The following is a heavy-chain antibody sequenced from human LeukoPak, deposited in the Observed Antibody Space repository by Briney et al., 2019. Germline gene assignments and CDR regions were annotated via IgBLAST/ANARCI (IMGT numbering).Heavy chain of an antibody. V-gene: IGHV1-24*01. D-gene: IGHD2-2*02. Sequence: ASVKVSCKVSGYTLTELSMHWVRQAPGKGLEWMGGFDPEEGETIYAQKFQGRVTMTEDTSTDTAYMELSSLRSEDTAVYYCATAPCTSCYKGSYYYYYGMDVWGQGTTVTVSS. J-gene: IGHJ6*02. CDR3: ATAPCTSCYKGSYYYYYGMDV. CDR1: GYTLTELS. CDR2: FDPEEGET.